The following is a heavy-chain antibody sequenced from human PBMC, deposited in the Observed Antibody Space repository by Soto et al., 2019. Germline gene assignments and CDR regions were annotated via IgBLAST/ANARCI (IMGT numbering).Heavy chain of an antibody. CDR1: GFTFSSYA. V-gene: IGHV3-30-3*01. Sequence: QVQLVESGGGVVQPGRSLRLSCAASGFTFSSYAMHWVRQAPGKGLEWVAVISYDGSNKYYADSVKGRFTISRDNSKNTLYLQMNSLRAEDTAVYYCSREEWELLPHYWGQGTLVTVSS. J-gene: IGHJ4*02. CDR3: SREEWELLPHY. D-gene: IGHD1-26*01. CDR2: ISYDGSNK.